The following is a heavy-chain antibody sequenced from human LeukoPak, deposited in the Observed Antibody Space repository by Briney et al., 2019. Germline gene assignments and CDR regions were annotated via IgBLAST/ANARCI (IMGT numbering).Heavy chain of an antibody. V-gene: IGHV3-23*01. D-gene: IGHD2-15*01. Sequence: GGSLRLSCAASGFNFGSHAMSWVRQAAGKGPEWVSGISDSGISTYYADSVKGRFSVSRDNSRNTFFLEMNSLRAEDTAIYFCVRDPSWHPRSYFDYWGQGVLVIVSS. CDR2: ISDSGIST. CDR1: GFNFGSHA. J-gene: IGHJ4*02. CDR3: VRDPSWHPRSYFDY.